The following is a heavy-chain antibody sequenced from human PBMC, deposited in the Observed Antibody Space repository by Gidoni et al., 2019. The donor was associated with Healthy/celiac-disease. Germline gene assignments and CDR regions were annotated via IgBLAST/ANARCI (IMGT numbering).Heavy chain of an antibody. D-gene: IGHD3-3*01. CDR1: GFTFGAYA. J-gene: IGHJ4*02. Sequence: EVQLVESGGGLVKPGRSLRRSCTAAGFTFGAYAMSWFRQAPGKGLEWVVFIRNKAYCGTTEYAASVKGRFTISRDDSKSIAYLQMNSLKTEDTAVYYCTRAYDSWSGYRYYFDYWGQGTLVTVSS. CDR2: IRNKAYCGTT. V-gene: IGHV3-49*05. CDR3: TRAYDSWSGYRYYFDY.